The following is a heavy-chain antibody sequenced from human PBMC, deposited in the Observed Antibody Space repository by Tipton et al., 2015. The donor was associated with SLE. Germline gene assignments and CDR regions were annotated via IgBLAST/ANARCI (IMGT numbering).Heavy chain of an antibody. CDR2: MNQDGSEE. CDR1: GFTFSTYW. CDR3: ARDRGGAVVLDAFDI. D-gene: IGHD3-16*01. J-gene: IGHJ3*02. Sequence: GSLRLSCAASGFTFSTYWMSWVRQAPGKGLEWVAHMNQDGSEENYVDSVKGRFTISRDNAKSSLYLQMSSLRAEDTAVYYCARDRGGAVVLDAFDIWGQGTMVTVSS. V-gene: IGHV3-7*01.